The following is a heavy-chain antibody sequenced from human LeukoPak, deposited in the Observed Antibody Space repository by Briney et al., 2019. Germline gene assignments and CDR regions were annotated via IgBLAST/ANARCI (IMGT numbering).Heavy chain of an antibody. CDR3: ARVGELLRSPYYYMDV. J-gene: IGHJ6*03. CDR2: IKQDGIEK. Sequence: GGSLRLSCAASGFTFSNYWMTWVRQTPGKGLEWVANIKQDGIEKYSVDSVKGRFAISRDNAKNSLYMQMNSLRAEDTAVYYCARVGELLRSPYYYMDVWGKGTTVTVSS. CDR1: GFTFSNYW. D-gene: IGHD1-7*01. V-gene: IGHV3-7*01.